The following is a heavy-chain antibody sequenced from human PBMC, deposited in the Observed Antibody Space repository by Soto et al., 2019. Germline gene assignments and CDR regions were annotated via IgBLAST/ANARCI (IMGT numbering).Heavy chain of an antibody. CDR1: GYTLTELS. V-gene: IGHV1-24*01. D-gene: IGHD2-21*02. CDR2: FDPEDGET. Sequence: GASVKVSCKVSGYTLTELSMHWVRQAPGKGLEWMGGFDPEDGETIYAQKFQGRVTMTEDTSTDTAYMELSSLRSEDTAVYYCATLPPPHIVVVTAIWYFDYWGQGTLVTVSS. J-gene: IGHJ4*02. CDR3: ATLPPPHIVVVTAIWYFDY.